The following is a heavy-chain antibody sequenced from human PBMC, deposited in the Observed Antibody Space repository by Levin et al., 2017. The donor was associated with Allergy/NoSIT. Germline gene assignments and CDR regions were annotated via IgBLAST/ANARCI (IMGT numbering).Heavy chain of an antibody. CDR2: INPNTGGT. CDR1: GYTFIGYY. J-gene: IGHJ4*02. CDR3: ARDERYYYDSSGYPGY. V-gene: IGHV1-2*02. D-gene: IGHD3-22*01. Sequence: AASVKVSCKASGYTFIGYYMHWVRQAPGQGLEWMGWINPNTGGTNYAQKFQGRVTMTRDTSISTAYMELNRLSSDDTALYYCARDERYYYDSSGYPGYWGQGTLVTVSS.